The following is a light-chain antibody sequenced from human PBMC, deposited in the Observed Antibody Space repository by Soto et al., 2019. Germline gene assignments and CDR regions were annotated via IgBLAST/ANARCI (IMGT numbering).Light chain of an antibody. J-gene: IGKJ4*01. CDR3: QQANHFPLT. V-gene: IGKV1-12*01. CDR2: DAS. CDR1: QGISRW. Sequence: DIQMTQSPSSVSASVGDRVTITCRASQGISRWLAWYQQKPGKAPKVLIYDASTLQSGVPSRFSSSGSGTDFTLTINTLQPEDFATYYCQQANHFPLTFGGGTKVDLK.